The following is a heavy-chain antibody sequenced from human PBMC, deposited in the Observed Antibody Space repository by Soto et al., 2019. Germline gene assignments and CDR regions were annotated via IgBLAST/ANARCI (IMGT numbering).Heavy chain of an antibody. CDR3: ARQGFGPLHGLVDV. J-gene: IGHJ6*02. CDR2: IYYSGST. D-gene: IGHD3-10*01. Sequence: SETLSLTCTVSGGSISSYYWSWIRQPPGKGLEWIGYIYYSGSTNYNPSLKSRVTISVDTSKSQFSLKVTSVTATDTAVYYCARQGFGPLHGLVDVWGQGTTVTVSS. CDR1: GGSISSYY. V-gene: IGHV4-59*08.